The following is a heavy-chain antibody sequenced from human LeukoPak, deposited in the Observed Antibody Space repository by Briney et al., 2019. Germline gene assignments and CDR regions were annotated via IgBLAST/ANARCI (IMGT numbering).Heavy chain of an antibody. CDR1: GGTFSSYA. V-gene: IGHV1-18*01. D-gene: IGHD5-18*01. CDR2: ISAYNGNT. CDR3: ARDDTAMALDY. Sequence: EASVKVSCKASGGTFSSYAISWVRQAPGQGLEWMGWISAYNGNTNYAQKLQGRDTMTTDTSTSTAYMELRSLRSDDTAVYYCARDDTAMALDYWGQGTLVTVSS. J-gene: IGHJ4*02.